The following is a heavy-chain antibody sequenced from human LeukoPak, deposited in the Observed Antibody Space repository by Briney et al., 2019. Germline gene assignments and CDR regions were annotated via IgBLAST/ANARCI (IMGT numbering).Heavy chain of an antibody. CDR3: ARGRYLTTLGGAAAGFLDS. CDR1: GGSFSGYY. J-gene: IGHJ4*02. CDR2: INHSGST. D-gene: IGHD6-13*01. Sequence: PSETLSLTCGVNGGSFSGYYWNWIRQTPGKGLEWIGEINHSGSTNYNPSLKRRVTISVDTSQKQFSLRLTSVTAADTAVYYCARGRYLTTLGGAAAGFLDSWGEGTLVTVSS. V-gene: IGHV4-34*01.